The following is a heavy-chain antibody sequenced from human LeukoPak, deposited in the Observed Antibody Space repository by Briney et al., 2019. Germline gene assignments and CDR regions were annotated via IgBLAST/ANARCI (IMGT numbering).Heavy chain of an antibody. CDR2: ISGSGGST. CDR3: AKVFYYGSGSYYSLVDY. D-gene: IGHD3-10*01. J-gene: IGHJ4*02. CDR1: GFTVSSYA. Sequence: GGSLRLSCAASGFTVSSYAMSWVRQAPGKGLEWVSAISGSGGSTYYADSVKGRFTISRDNSKNTLYLQMNSLRAEDTAVYYCAKVFYYGSGSYYSLVDYWGQGTLVTVSS. V-gene: IGHV3-23*01.